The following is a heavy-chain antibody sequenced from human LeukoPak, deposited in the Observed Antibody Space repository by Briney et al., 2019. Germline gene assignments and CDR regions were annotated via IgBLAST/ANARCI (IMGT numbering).Heavy chain of an antibody. CDR1: GGTFSSYA. D-gene: IGHD3-10*01. Sequence: ASVKVSCKASGGTFSSYAISWVRQAPGQGPEWMGRIIPILGIANYAQKFQGRVTITADKSTSTAYMELSSLRSEDTAVYYCASGRFGESDTDWGQGTLVTVSS. J-gene: IGHJ4*02. CDR2: IIPILGIA. V-gene: IGHV1-69*04. CDR3: ASGRFGESDTD.